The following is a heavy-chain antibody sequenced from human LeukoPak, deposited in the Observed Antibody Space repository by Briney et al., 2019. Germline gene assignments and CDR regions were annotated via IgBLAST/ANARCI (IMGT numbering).Heavy chain of an antibody. Sequence: ASVKVSCKASGYTFTCYYMHWVRQAPGQGLEWMGWINPNSGGTNYAQKCQGRVTMTRDTSISTAYMELRSLRSDDTAVYYCARVSHVDYFDYWGQGTLVTVSS. CDR3: ARVSHVDYFDY. D-gene: IGHD2-15*01. CDR1: GYTFTCYY. J-gene: IGHJ4*02. V-gene: IGHV1-2*02. CDR2: INPNSGGT.